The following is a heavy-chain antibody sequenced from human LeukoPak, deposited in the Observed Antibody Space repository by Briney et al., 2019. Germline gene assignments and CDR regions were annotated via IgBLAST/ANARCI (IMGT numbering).Heavy chain of an antibody. CDR3: AKDRVSPGFNWFDP. CDR1: GVIISSYA. J-gene: IGHJ5*02. CDR2: INGRGDNT. V-gene: IGHV3-23*01. Sequence: GGSLRLSSAAPGVIISSYAMSWVRQAPGKGLEWVSAINGRGDNTYYADFVKGRFTISRDNSKSTVYLQMNSLRTEDTAVYYCAKDRVSPGFNWFDPWGQGTLVTVSS. D-gene: IGHD2/OR15-2a*01.